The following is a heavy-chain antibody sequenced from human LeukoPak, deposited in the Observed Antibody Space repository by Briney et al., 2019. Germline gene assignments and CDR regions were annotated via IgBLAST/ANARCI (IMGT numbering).Heavy chain of an antibody. V-gene: IGHV1-8*01. CDR1: GYTFTSYD. D-gene: IGHD5-12*01. J-gene: IGHJ4*02. CDR2: MNPNSGNT. Sequence: GASVKVSCKASGYTFTSYDINWVRQATGQGLEWMGWMNPNSGNTGYAQKFQGRVTMTRNTSISTAYMELSSLRSEDTAVYYCLAMGGGYDFSSDWGQGTLVTVSS. CDR3: LAMGGGYDFSSD.